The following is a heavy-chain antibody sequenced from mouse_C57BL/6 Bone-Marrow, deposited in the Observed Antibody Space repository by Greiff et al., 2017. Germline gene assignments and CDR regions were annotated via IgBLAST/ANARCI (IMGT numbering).Heavy chain of an antibody. CDR1: GYSITSGYY. J-gene: IGHJ4*01. CDR2: ISYDGSK. CDR3: ARFLLYFYYAMDY. D-gene: IGHD2-1*01. V-gene: IGHV3-6*01. Sequence: EVQLVESGPGLVKPSQSLSLTCSVTGYSITSGYYWNWIRQFPGNKLEWMGYISYDGSKYYNPSLKNRISITRDTSKNQFFLKLNSVTTEDTATYYCARFLLYFYYAMDYWGQGTSVTVSS.